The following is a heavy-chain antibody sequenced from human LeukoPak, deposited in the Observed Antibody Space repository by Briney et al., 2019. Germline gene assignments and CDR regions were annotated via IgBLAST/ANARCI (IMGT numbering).Heavy chain of an antibody. CDR1: GFTFSSYA. D-gene: IGHD5-18*01. J-gene: IGHJ4*02. CDR2: IRSKANSYAT. Sequence: GGSLRLSCAASGFTFSSYAMHWVRQASGKGLEWVGRIRSKANSYATAYAASVKGRFTISRDDSKNTAYLQMNSLKTEDTAVYYRTRRGDTAMDTIDYWGQGTLVTVSS. CDR3: TRRGDTAMDTIDY. V-gene: IGHV3-73*01.